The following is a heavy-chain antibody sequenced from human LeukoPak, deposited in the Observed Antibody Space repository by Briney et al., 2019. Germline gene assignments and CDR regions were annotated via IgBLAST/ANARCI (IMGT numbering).Heavy chain of an antibody. CDR1: GFTFSSNV. CDR3: AKESSGGWYFDY. Sequence: GSLRLSCVASGFTFSSNVMIWVRQAPGKGLEWVSSIPSSGGSTYYADSVKGRFTISRDNSKNSLYLQMNSLRAEDTAVYYCAKESSGGWYFDYWGQGTRVTVSS. D-gene: IGHD6-19*01. V-gene: IGHV3-23*01. J-gene: IGHJ4*02. CDR2: IPSSGGST.